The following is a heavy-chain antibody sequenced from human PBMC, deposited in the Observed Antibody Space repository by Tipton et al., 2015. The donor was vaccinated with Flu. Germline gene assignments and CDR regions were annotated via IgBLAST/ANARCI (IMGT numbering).Heavy chain of an antibody. V-gene: IGHV4-59*08. D-gene: IGHD6-13*01. CDR1: GGSISSYY. CDR3: ARDSAAHYGMDV. CDR2: IYYSGST. Sequence: TLSLTCTVSGGSISSYYWSWIRQPPGEGLEWIGYIYYSGSTNYNPSLKSRVTISVDTSKNQFSLKLSSVTAADTAVYYCARDSAAHYGMDVWGQGTTVTVSS. J-gene: IGHJ6*02.